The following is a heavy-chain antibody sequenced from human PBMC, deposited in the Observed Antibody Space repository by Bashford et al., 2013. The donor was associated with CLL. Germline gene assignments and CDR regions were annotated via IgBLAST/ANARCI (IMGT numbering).Heavy chain of an antibody. V-gene: IGHV4-34*01. J-gene: IGHJ6*02. Sequence: SETLSLTCAVYGGSFSGYYWSWIRQPPGKGLEWIGEINHSGSTNYTPSLKSRVTISLDTSKNQFSLNLSSVTAADTAVYFCARLKTSRRDGHNPSYSYSYGMDVWGQGTTVTVSS. CDR1: GGSFSGYY. CDR3: ARLKTSRRDGHNPSYSYSYGMDV. CDR2: INHSGST. D-gene: IGHD5-24*01.